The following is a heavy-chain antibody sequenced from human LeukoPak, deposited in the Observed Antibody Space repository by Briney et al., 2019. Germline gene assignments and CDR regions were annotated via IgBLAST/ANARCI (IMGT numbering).Heavy chain of an antibody. D-gene: IGHD6-13*01. V-gene: IGHV4-39*07. J-gene: IGHJ4*02. Sequence: PSETLSLTCTVSGGSISSSSYYWGWIRQPPGKGLEWIGSIYYSGSTYYNPSLKSRVTISVDTSKNQFSLKLSSVTAADTAVYYCARLKPAAEDFDYWGQGTLVTVSS. CDR1: GGSISSSSYY. CDR2: IYYSGST. CDR3: ARLKPAAEDFDY.